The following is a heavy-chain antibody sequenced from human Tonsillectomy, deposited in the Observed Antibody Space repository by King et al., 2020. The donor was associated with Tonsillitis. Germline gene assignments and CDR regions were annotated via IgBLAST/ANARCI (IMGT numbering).Heavy chain of an antibody. CDR2: ISGSGGST. V-gene: IGHV3-23*04. D-gene: IGHD5-18*01. Sequence: VQLVESGGGLVQPGGSLRLSCEASGFTFSSFAMTWVRQAPGKGLEWVSAISGSGGSTYYADSVKGRFPVFRDNSKNTLYLQMNSLRAEDTAVYYCAKANGVDTAMACDYWGQGTLVTVSS. CDR1: GFTFSSFA. J-gene: IGHJ4*02. CDR3: AKANGVDTAMACDY.